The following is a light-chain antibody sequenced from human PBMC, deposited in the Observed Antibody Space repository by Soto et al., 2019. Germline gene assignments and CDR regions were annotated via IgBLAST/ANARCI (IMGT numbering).Light chain of an antibody. Sequence: IQMTQSPSSLSASVGDRFTSTCLASQGISTWLSWYQQKTEKAPKTLIFDASTLQSGVPSRLSGSGSGKDFTLTISSVQPEDFATYYCQQYKSYPLTFGGGTKVDI. CDR1: QGISTW. CDR3: QQYKSYPLT. J-gene: IGKJ4*01. V-gene: IGKV1D-16*01. CDR2: DAS.